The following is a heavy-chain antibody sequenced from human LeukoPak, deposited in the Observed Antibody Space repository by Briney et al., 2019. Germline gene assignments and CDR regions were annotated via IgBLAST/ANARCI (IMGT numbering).Heavy chain of an antibody. CDR3: ARDVPPPTWEFSFVTLDY. J-gene: IGHJ4*02. CDR1: GFTFTNYA. V-gene: IGHV3-23*01. D-gene: IGHD1-1*01. Sequence: PGGSLRLSCAASGFTFTNYAMTWVRQAPGKGLEWVSAISISGDNIYYADSVKGRFTISRDNSKNTLYLQMNSLRAEDTAVYYCARDVPPPTWEFSFVTLDYWGQGTLVTVSS. CDR2: ISISGDNI.